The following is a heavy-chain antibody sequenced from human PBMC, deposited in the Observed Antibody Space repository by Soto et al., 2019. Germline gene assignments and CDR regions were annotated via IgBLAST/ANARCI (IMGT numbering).Heavy chain of an antibody. V-gene: IGHV3-30*03. CDR1: GFIFRNFG. CDR2: ISGDGNDK. J-gene: IGHJ4*02. Sequence: QVQLVESGGGVVQPGRSLRLSCAASGFIFRNFGMHWVRRAPGKGLEWVATISGDGNDKYYPASMKGRFTISRDNFNNTLYLQLNSLRHEDTAVYHCVQGASTAHQPLDSWGQGVLVTVSS. D-gene: IGHD1-26*01. CDR3: VQGASTAHQPLDS.